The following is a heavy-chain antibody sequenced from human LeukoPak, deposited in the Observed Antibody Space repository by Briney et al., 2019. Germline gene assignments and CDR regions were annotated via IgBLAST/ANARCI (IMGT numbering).Heavy chain of an antibody. D-gene: IGHD1-14*01. CDR3: ARVRGIQAGLDI. CDR1: GFSFSACW. J-gene: IGHJ3*02. CDR2: IKQDGSEK. Sequence: GGSLRLSCAASGFSFSACWMSWVRQAPGKGLEWVANIKQDGSEKYYVDSVKGRFTISRDNAKNSLYLQMNSLRAEDTAVYYCARVRGIQAGLDIWGQGTMVTVSS. V-gene: IGHV3-7*01.